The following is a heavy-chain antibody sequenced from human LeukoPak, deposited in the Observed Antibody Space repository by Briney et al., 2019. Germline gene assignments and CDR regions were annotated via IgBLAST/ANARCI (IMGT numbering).Heavy chain of an antibody. D-gene: IGHD3-3*01. CDR1: GGSINNYY. J-gene: IGHJ4*02. Sequence: KASETLSLTCTVSGGSINNYYWSWIRQPAGKGLEWIGRIYTSGSTIYNPSLKSRVTMSVDTSKNQFSLRLNSVTAADTAVYYCATYYDLWSGYYNYWGQGTLVTVSS. V-gene: IGHV4-4*07. CDR3: ATYYDLWSGYYNY. CDR2: IYTSGST.